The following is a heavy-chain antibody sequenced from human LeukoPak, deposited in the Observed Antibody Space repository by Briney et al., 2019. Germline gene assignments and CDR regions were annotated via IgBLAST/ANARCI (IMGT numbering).Heavy chain of an antibody. CDR2: ISSSGSTI. Sequence: GGSLRLSCAASGFTFSDYYMSWIRQAPGKGLERVSYISSSGSTIYYADSVKGRFTISRDNAKNSLYLQMNSLRAEDTAVYYCARRGDDSSGYYHSCYFDYWGQGTLVTVSS. CDR1: GFTFSDYY. D-gene: IGHD3-22*01. V-gene: IGHV3-11*01. CDR3: ARRGDDSSGYYHSCYFDY. J-gene: IGHJ4*02.